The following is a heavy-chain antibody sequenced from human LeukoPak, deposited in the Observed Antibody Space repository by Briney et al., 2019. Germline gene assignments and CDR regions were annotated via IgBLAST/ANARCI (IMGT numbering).Heavy chain of an antibody. CDR1: GGSFSGYY. CDR2: INHSGST. Sequence: SETLSLTCTVYGGSFSGYYWSWIRQPPGKGLEWIGEINHSGSTNYNPSLKSRVTISVDTSKNQFSLKLSSVTAADTAVYYCARGLSDCSGGSCYVGWFDPWGQGTLVTVSS. V-gene: IGHV4-34*01. CDR3: ARGLSDCSGGSCYVGWFDP. J-gene: IGHJ5*02. D-gene: IGHD2-15*01.